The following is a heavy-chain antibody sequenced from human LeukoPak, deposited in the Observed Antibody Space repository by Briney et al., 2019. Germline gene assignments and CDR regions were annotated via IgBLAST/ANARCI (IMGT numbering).Heavy chain of an antibody. CDR3: AKAFYDSSGYGFDP. J-gene: IGHJ5*02. D-gene: IGHD3-22*01. CDR1: GFTFDDYA. CDR2: ISWNSGSI. V-gene: IGHV3-9*01. Sequence: GRSLRLSCAASGFTFDDYAMHWVRQAPGKGLEWVSGISWNSGSIGYADSVKGRFTISRDNAKNSLYLQMNSLRAEDTALYYCAKAFYDSSGYGFDPWGQGTLVTVSS.